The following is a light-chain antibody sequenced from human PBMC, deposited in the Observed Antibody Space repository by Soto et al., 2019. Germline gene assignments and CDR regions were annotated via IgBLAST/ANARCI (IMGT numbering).Light chain of an antibody. Sequence: DIVMTQSPLSLPVTLGQPASISCRSSQSLVYSDGNTYLSWFQQRPGQSPRRLIYKVSKRDSGVPDRFSGSGSGTDFTLKISRVEAEDVGVYYCMKGTHWPHTSGPGTKVDIK. V-gene: IGKV2-30*01. CDR1: QSLVYSDGNTY. J-gene: IGKJ3*01. CDR3: MKGTHWPHT. CDR2: KVS.